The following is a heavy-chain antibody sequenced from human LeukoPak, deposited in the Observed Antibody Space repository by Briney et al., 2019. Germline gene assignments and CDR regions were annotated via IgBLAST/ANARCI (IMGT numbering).Heavy chain of an antibody. J-gene: IGHJ4*02. CDR3: VTVTTNVNCFDY. Sequence: SETLSLTCTVSGGSISSSSYYWGWIRQPPGKGLEWIGSIYYSGSTYYNPSLKSRVTISVDTSKNQFSLKLSSVTAADTAVYYCVTVTTNVNCFDYWGQGTLVTVSS. D-gene: IGHD4-11*01. CDR2: IYYSGST. CDR1: GGSISSSSYY. V-gene: IGHV4-39*01.